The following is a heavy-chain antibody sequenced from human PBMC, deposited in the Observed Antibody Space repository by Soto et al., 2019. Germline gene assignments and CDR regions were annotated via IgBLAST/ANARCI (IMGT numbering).Heavy chain of an antibody. V-gene: IGHV4-59*13. CDR1: GGSISGYN. CDR2: IYYTGTT. D-gene: IGHD3-10*01. Sequence: QVQLQESGPGLVKPSETLSLTCTVSGGSISGYNWIWIRQPPGKGLEWIGNIYYTGTTNYNPSLKSRVTTSVDTSKHQFSLKLSSVTAADTAVYYCARDRYASGSGYTVGVWCQGTMLTVSS. CDR3: ARDRYASGSGYTVGV. J-gene: IGHJ3*01.